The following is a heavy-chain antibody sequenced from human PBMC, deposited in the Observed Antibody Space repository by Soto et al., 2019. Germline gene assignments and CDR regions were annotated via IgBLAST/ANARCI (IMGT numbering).Heavy chain of an antibody. V-gene: IGHV4-59*01. CDR1: GVSISSYY. J-gene: IGHJ4*02. D-gene: IGHD3-3*01. CDR2: IYYSGST. Sequence: PSETLSLTCTVSGVSISSYYWSWIRQPPGKGLEWIGYIYYSGSTNYNPSLKSRVTISVDTSKNQFSLKLSSVTAADTAVYYCARLKYYDFWSGYYIPYYFDYWGQGTLVTVSS. CDR3: ARLKYYDFWSGYYIPYYFDY.